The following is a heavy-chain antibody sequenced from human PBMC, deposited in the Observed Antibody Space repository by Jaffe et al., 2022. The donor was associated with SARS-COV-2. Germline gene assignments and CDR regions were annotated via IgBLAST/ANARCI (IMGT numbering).Heavy chain of an antibody. CDR1: GFTFSSYW. Sequence: EVQLVESGGGLVQPGGSLRLSCAASGFTFSSYWMSWVRQAPGKGLEWVANIKQDGSEKYYVDSVKGRFTISRDNAKNSLYLQMNSLRAEDTAVYYCARDLIVVVTAIEYYYGMDVWGQGTTVTVSS. CDR2: IKQDGSEK. J-gene: IGHJ6*02. CDR3: ARDLIVVVTAIEYYYGMDV. D-gene: IGHD2-21*02. V-gene: IGHV3-7*01.